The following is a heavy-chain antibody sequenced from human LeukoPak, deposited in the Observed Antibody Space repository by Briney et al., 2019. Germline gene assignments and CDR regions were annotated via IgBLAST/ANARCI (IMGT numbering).Heavy chain of an antibody. V-gene: IGHV3-23*01. CDR1: GFTFSSYA. D-gene: IGHD3-22*01. CDR3: AKDTRRAYYDSSGSFLGN. Sequence: PGGSLRLSCAASGFTFSSYAMSWVRQAPGKGLEWVSAISGTGGSTYYADSVKGRFTISRDNSKNTLYLQMSSLRAEDTALYHCAKDTRRAYYDSSGSFLGNWVQGTLVTVSS. CDR2: ISGTGGST. J-gene: IGHJ1*01.